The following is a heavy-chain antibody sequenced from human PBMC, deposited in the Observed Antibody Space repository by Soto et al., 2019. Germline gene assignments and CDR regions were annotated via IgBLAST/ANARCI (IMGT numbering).Heavy chain of an antibody. CDR3: ASSLLVGYGLEGESD. Sequence: QVQLVQSGAEVKKPGASVKVSCKASGYTFTSYGISWVRQAPGQGLEWMGWISAYNGNTNYAQKLQGRVTMTTDTSTRSAYMELRSLRSDDTAVYYCASSLLVGYGLEGESDWGQGTLVTVSS. CDR2: ISAYNGNT. J-gene: IGHJ4*02. D-gene: IGHD5-18*01. CDR1: GYTFTSYG. V-gene: IGHV1-18*01.